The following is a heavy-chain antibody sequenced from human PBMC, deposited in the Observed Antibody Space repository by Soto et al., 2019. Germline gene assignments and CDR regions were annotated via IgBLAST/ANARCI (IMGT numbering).Heavy chain of an antibody. CDR2: IYNDGTT. CDR3: VRPLPSGRNYGMDV. Sequence: EVRLEESGGGLIQPGGSLRLSCTAYGLGVRNNYMSWVRQAPGMGLEWVSVIYNDGTTYYADSVKGRFTLSRDTSKNTLSLQMDSLIAEDTAVYYCVRPLPSGRNYGMDVWGQGTTVTVSS. CDR1: GLGVRNNY. J-gene: IGHJ6*02. V-gene: IGHV3-53*01. D-gene: IGHD3-10*01.